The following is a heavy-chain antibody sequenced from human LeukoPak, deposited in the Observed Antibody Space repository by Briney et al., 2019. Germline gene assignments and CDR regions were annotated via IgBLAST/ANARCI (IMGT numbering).Heavy chain of an antibody. D-gene: IGHD3-16*01. Sequence: GGSLRLSCAASGFSLSNYGLHWVRQGPGKGLEWLAVINYDGSNRYYADSVKGRFTISKDSSENTLYLQMNSLRADDTAMYYCTRWGGTRQFYFDYWGQGTLATVSS. CDR2: INYDGSNR. J-gene: IGHJ4*02. CDR1: GFSLSNYG. CDR3: TRWGGTRQFYFDY. V-gene: IGHV3-33*01.